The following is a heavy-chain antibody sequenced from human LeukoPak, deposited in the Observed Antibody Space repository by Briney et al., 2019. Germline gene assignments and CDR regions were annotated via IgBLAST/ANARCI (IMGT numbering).Heavy chain of an antibody. Sequence: GVSLQISSQGSGYSFTYYWIGWARPVPGKGREWMGIISSGDSDTRYSPSFQGQVTISADKSINTAHLQWSSLQASDTATYYCARGAAGTTPDYYYFGLDVWGQGTTVRVSS. CDR2: ISSGDSDT. D-gene: IGHD1-7*01. V-gene: IGHV5-51*01. CDR3: ARGAAGTTPDYYYFGLDV. J-gene: IGHJ6*02. CDR1: GYSFTYYW.